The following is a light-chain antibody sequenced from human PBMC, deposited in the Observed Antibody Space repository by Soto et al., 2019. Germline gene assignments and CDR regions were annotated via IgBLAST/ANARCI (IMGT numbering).Light chain of an antibody. CDR1: QGVTTN. CDR2: DVS. J-gene: IGKJ5*01. Sequence: EIVMTQSPATLSVSPGGRATLSCRAGQGVTTNFAWYQQKSGQSPRLLIYDVSTRATGVPARFSGTGSETDFTLTISGLQSEDSAVYFCQQYNNWPFSFGQGTHWRL. CDR3: QQYNNWPFS. V-gene: IGKV3-15*01.